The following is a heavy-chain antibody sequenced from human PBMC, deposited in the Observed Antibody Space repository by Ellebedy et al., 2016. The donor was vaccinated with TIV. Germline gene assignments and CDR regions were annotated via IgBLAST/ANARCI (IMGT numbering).Heavy chain of an antibody. CDR3: ARSDGWSLFDY. CDR1: GGSISSSSYY. CDR2: IYYSGST. D-gene: IGHD5-24*01. J-gene: IGHJ4*02. Sequence: MPGGSLRLSCTVSGGSISSSSYYWGWIRQPPGKGLEWIGSIYYSGSTDYNPSLKSRVTISVDTSKNQFSLKLSSVTAADTAVYYCARSDGWSLFDYWGQGTLVTVSS. V-gene: IGHV4-39*01.